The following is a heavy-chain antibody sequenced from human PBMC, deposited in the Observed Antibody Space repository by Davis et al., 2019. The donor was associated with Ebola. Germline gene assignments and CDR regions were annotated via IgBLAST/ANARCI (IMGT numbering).Heavy chain of an antibody. V-gene: IGHV3-23*01. CDR1: GFTFRSYA. J-gene: IGHJ4*02. D-gene: IGHD2-2*01. Sequence: GESLKISCAASGFTFRSYAMNWVRQAPGKGLEWVSGISATGDTTFYAESVKGRFTVSRDNSKNTLYLQMNSLTPEDAAVYYCAREGGESGSSCPDYWGLGTLVTVSS. CDR2: ISATGDTT. CDR3: AREGGESGSSCPDY.